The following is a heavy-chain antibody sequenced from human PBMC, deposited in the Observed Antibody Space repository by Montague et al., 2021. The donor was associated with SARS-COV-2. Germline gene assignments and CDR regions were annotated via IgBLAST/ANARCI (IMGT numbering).Heavy chain of an antibody. CDR1: GFTFSSYA. J-gene: IGHJ6*02. CDR3: ARDSPAGWKILGVVIRYYYCGMDV. CDR2: ISYDGSNK. D-gene: IGHD3-3*01. Sequence: SLRLSCAASGFTFSSYAMHWVRQAPGKGLEWVAVISYDGSNKYYADSVKGRFTISRDNSKNTLYLQMNSLRAEDTAVYYCARDSPAGWKILGVVIRYYYCGMDVWGQGTTVTVSS. V-gene: IGHV3-30*04.